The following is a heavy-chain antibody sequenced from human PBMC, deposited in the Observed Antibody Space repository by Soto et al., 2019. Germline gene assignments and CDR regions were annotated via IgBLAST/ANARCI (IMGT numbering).Heavy chain of an antibody. CDR3: ARRVQQLVLGNWFDP. D-gene: IGHD6-13*01. CDR2: IWYDGSNK. V-gene: IGHV3-33*01. J-gene: IGHJ5*02. CDR1: GFTFSSYG. Sequence: QVQLMESGGGVVQPGRSLRLSCAASGFTFSSYGMHWVRQAPGKGLEWVAVIWYDGSNKYYADSVKGRFTISRDNSKNTLYLQMNSLRAEDTAVYYCARRVQQLVLGNWFDPWGQGTLVTVSS.